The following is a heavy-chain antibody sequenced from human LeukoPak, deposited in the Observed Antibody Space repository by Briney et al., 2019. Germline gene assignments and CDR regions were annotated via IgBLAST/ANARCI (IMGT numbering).Heavy chain of an antibody. D-gene: IGHD1-26*01. Sequence: ASVKVSCKASGYTFTSYYMHWVRQAPAQGLQWMGIINPSGGSTSYAQKFQGRVTMTRDTSTSTVYMELSSLRSEDTAVYYCARVGGSPEAFDIWGQGTMVTVSS. J-gene: IGHJ3*02. V-gene: IGHV1-46*01. CDR1: GYTFTSYY. CDR3: ARVGGSPEAFDI. CDR2: INPSGGST.